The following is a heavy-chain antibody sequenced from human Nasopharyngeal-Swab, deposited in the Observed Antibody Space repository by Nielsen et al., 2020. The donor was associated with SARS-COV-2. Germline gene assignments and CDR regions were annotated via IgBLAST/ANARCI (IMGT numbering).Heavy chain of an antibody. D-gene: IGHD2-8*01. V-gene: IGHV3-21*01. CDR2: ISSSSSYI. Sequence: GESLKISCAASGFTFSSYSMNWVRQAPGKGLEWVSSISSSSSYIYYADSVKGRFTISRDNAKNSLYLQMNSLRAEDTAVYYCVPKWDYCTNGVCYGSYYYGMDVWGQRTTVTVSS. CDR3: VPKWDYCTNGVCYGSYYYGMDV. J-gene: IGHJ6*02. CDR1: GFTFSSYS.